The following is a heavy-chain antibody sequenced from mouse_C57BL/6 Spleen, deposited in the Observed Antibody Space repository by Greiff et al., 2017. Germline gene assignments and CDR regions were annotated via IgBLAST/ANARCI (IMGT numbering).Heavy chain of an antibody. CDR1: GYTFTTYP. J-gene: IGHJ2*01. V-gene: IGHV1-47*01. D-gene: IGHD1-1*01. Sequence: QVQLKESGAELVKPGASVKMSCKASGYTFTTYPIEWMKQNHGKSLEWIGNFHPYNDDTKYNEKFKGKATLTVEKSSSTVYLELSRLTSDDSAVYYCARGLNYYGSSYVGRYYFDYWGKGTTLTVSS. CDR2: FHPYNDDT. CDR3: ARGLNYYGSSYVGRYYFDY.